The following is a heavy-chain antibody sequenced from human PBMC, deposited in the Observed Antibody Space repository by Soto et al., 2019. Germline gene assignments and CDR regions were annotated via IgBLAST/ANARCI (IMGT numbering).Heavy chain of an antibody. V-gene: IGHV3-48*01. CDR2: ISSSGSAQ. CDR1: GFGFKTYG. Sequence: EVQLVESGGTLVRPGGSLRLSCEASGFGFKTYGMHWVRQAPGKGLEWLSYISSSGSAQFYADSVQGRFTISRDNAKNSLYLQMNSLRAEDTAVYYCARELAVAGYDYWGQGTLVTVSS. J-gene: IGHJ4*02. D-gene: IGHD6-19*01. CDR3: ARELAVAGYDY.